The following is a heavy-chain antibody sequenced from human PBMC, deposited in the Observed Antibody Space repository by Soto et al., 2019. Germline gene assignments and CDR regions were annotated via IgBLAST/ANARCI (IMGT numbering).Heavy chain of an antibody. CDR1: GITFSNAW. V-gene: IGHV3-15*01. CDR3: TTDWATGYCSSNSCHPEYYYGMDV. CDR2: IKSKTDGGTT. D-gene: IGHD2-2*01. Sequence: GSLRVSCASSGITFSNAWRSLVLQAPGKGLEWVGRIKSKTDGGTTDYAAPVKGRFTISRDDSKNTLYLQMNSLKTEDTAVYYCTTDWATGYCSSNSCHPEYYYGMDVWGHGTTVTVSS. J-gene: IGHJ6*02.